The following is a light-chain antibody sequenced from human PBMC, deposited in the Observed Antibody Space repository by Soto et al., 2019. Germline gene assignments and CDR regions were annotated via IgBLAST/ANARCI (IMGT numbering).Light chain of an antibody. J-gene: IGKJ2*01. Sequence: EIVMTQSPATLSVSPGERATLSCRASQSVSSNLAWYQQKPGQAPRLLIYGASPRATGIPASLSGSVSRTEYALTISSLQSKDFAVYYCQQYNNWPPYTFGQGTKLEIK. V-gene: IGKV3-15*01. CDR2: GAS. CDR1: QSVSSN. CDR3: QQYNNWPPYT.